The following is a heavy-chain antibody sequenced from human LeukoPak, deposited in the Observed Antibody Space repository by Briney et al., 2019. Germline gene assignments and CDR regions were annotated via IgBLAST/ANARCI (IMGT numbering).Heavy chain of an antibody. J-gene: IGHJ4*02. Sequence: GGSLRLSCAPSGFTFSSYSMNWVRQAPGKGLEWVSSISSSSSYIYYADSVKGRFTISRDNAKNSLYLQMNSLRAEDTAVYYCARVVLLWFGEQGAFDYWGQGTLVTVSS. CDR2: ISSSSSYI. CDR1: GFTFSSYS. D-gene: IGHD3-10*01. V-gene: IGHV3-21*01. CDR3: ARVVLLWFGEQGAFDY.